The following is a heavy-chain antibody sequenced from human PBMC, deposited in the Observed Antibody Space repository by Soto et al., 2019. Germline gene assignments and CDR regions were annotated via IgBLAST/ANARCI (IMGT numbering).Heavy chain of an antibody. CDR1: EFSFSNYA. CDR3: AKNIAGAARALDY. V-gene: IGHV3-23*01. Sequence: VGSLRLSCAASEFSFSNYAMTWVRQAPGKGLEWVSVISGNAVSTFYADSVKGRFTISRDNSNSMLYLQMSSLRVEDTAVYYCAKNIAGAARALDYWGPGTLVTVSS. J-gene: IGHJ4*02. D-gene: IGHD6-6*01. CDR2: ISGNAVST.